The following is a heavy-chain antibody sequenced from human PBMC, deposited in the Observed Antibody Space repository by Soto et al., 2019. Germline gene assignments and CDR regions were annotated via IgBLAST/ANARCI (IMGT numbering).Heavy chain of an antibody. CDR2: ISGDGIST. CDR1: GFTFSSFA. V-gene: IGHV3-23*01. D-gene: IGHD4-17*01. CDR3: AREVWRTVTTDAGEHYHYYGMDV. J-gene: IGHJ6*02. Sequence: EVQLLESGGGLEQPGGSLRLSCAVSGFTFSSFAVTWVRHAPGKGLEWVSGISGDGISTYYTDSVKGRFTISRDNTKHTLYLQMNSLRVEDTAVYFCAREVWRTVTTDAGEHYHYYGMDVWGQGTRVTVSS.